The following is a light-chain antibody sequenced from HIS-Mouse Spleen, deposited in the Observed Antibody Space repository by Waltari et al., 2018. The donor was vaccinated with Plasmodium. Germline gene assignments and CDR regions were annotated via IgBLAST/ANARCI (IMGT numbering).Light chain of an antibody. J-gene: IGLJ2*01. CDR3: CSYAGSSTYVV. CDR2: EGS. V-gene: IGLV2-23*01. CDR1: SSDVGGYNL. Sequence: QSALTQPASVSGSPGQSITISCTGTSSDVGGYNLVSWHQQHPGKAPKLMIYEGSKRPSGVSNRFPGSKSGNTASLTISGLQAEDEADYYCCSYAGSSTYVVFGGGTKLTVL.